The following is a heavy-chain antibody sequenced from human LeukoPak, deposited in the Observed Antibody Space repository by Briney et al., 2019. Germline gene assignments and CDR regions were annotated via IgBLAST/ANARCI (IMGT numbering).Heavy chain of an antibody. CDR1: GFIFSNYG. J-gene: IGHJ4*02. CDR3: AKVVQYTASTGTGLDY. Sequence: PGRSLRLSYAASGFIFSNYGMHWVRQAPGKGLDWVAVIWYDGSYKYYADSVKGRFTISRDNSKNTLYLQMNSLRAEDTAIYYCAKVVQYTASTGTGLDYWGQGTLVTVSS. CDR2: IWYDGSYK. D-gene: IGHD6-13*01. V-gene: IGHV3-33*06.